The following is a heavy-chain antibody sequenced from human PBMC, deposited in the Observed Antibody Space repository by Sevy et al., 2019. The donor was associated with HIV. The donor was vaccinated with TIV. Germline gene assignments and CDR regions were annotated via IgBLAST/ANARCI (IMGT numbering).Heavy chain of an antibody. J-gene: IGHJ3*02. V-gene: IGHV5-51*01. Sequence: GESLKISCKGSGYSFTSYWIGWVRQMPGKGLEWMGIVYPGDSDTRSSPSFQGLVTRSADKSISTAYLHWSSLKASDTAMYYGGRVCTSCGDAFDIWGQGTMVTVSS. CDR3: GRVCTSCGDAFDI. CDR2: VYPGDSDT. D-gene: IGHD2-2*01. CDR1: GYSFTSYW.